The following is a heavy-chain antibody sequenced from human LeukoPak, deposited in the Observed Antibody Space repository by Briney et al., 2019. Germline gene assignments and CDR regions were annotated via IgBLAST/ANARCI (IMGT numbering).Heavy chain of an antibody. D-gene: IGHD1-26*01. CDR3: ASLHIVPYGMDV. CDR1: GFTFSSYA. J-gene: IGHJ6*04. V-gene: IGHV3-48*03. Sequence: PGGSLRLSCAASGFTFSSYAMSWVRQAPGKGLEWVSYISSSGSTIYYADSVKGRFTISRDNAKNSLYLQMNSLRAEDTAVYYCASLHIVPYGMDVWGKGTTVTVSS. CDR2: ISSSGSTI.